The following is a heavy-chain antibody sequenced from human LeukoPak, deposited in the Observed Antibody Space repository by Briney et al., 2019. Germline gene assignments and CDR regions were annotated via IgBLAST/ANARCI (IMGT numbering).Heavy chain of an antibody. J-gene: IGHJ4*02. CDR2: ISYDRSNK. V-gene: IGHV3-30*04. CDR1: GFTFSSYA. CDR3: ARSSSAGRPSFDY. D-gene: IGHD6-13*01. Sequence: GGSLRLSCAASGFTFSSYAMHWVRQAPGKGLEWVAVISYDRSNKYYADSVKGRFTISRDNSKNTLYLQMNSLRAEDTAVYYCARSSSAGRPSFDYWGQGTLVTVSS.